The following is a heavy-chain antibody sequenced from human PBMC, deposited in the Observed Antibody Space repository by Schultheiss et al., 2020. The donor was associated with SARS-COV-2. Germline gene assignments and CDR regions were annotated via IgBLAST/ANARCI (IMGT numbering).Heavy chain of an antibody. Sequence: ASVKVSCKASGYTFTSYGISWVRQAPGQGLEWMGWISAYNGNTNYAQKLQGRVTITADESTSTAYMELSSLRSEDTAVYYCARAGTVVVTGWFDPWGQGTLVTVSS. CDR1: GYTFTSYG. J-gene: IGHJ5*02. CDR2: ISAYNGNT. V-gene: IGHV1-18*01. D-gene: IGHD2-21*02. CDR3: ARAGTVVVTGWFDP.